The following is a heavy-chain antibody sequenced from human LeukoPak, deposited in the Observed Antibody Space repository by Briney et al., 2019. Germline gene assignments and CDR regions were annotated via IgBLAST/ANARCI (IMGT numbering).Heavy chain of an antibody. CDR3: ARCLSYYDFWSGSFDI. Sequence: PSETLSLTCTVSGGSISSYYWSWIRQPAGKGLECIGRMYTSGSTNYNPSLKSRVTMSVDTSKNQFSLKLSSVTAADTAVYYCARCLSYYDFWSGSFDIWGQGTMVTVSS. V-gene: IGHV4-4*07. J-gene: IGHJ3*02. CDR1: GGSISSYY. CDR2: MYTSGST. D-gene: IGHD3-3*01.